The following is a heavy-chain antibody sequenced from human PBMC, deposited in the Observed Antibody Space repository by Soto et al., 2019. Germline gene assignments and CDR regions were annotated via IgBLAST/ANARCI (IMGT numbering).Heavy chain of an antibody. J-gene: IGHJ6*02. D-gene: IGHD1-7*01. CDR3: ARECLELQIYYYYGMDV. CDR2: ISYDGSNK. Sequence: GGSLRLSCAASGFTFSSYAMHWVRQAPGKGLEWVAVISYDGSNKYYADSVKGRFTISRDNSKNTLYLQMNSLRAEDTAVYYCARECLELQIYYYYGMDVWGQGTTVTVSS. CDR1: GFTFSSYA. V-gene: IGHV3-30-3*01.